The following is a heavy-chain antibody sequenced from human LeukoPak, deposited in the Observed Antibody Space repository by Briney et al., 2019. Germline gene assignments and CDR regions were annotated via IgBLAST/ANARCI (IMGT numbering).Heavy chain of an antibody. V-gene: IGHV1-18*01. CDR3: ARGEIYDILTGYYTIPYYFDY. Sequence: ASVKVSCKASGYTFTSYGISWVRQAPGQGLEWMGWISAYNGNTNYAQKLQGRVTMTTDTSTSTAYMELRSLRSEDTAVYYCARGEIYDILTGYYTIPYYFDYWGQGTLVTVSS. CDR1: GYTFTSYG. CDR2: ISAYNGNT. D-gene: IGHD3-9*01. J-gene: IGHJ4*02.